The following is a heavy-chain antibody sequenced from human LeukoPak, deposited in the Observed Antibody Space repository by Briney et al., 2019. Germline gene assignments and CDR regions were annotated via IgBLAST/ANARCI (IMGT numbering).Heavy chain of an antibody. Sequence: GRSLRHSCVASGFTFSDYWMAWVRQAPGKGPEWVANIKQDGIEKHYVDSVKGRFTISRDNAGNSLYLQMNSLRAEDTAVYYCARDVGGSLDYWGQGTLVTVSS. V-gene: IGHV3-7*01. J-gene: IGHJ4*02. D-gene: IGHD2-15*01. CDR3: ARDVGGSLDY. CDR1: GFTFSDYW. CDR2: IKQDGIEK.